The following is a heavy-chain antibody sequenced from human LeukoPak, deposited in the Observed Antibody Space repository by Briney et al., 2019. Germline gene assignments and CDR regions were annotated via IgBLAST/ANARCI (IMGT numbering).Heavy chain of an antibody. CDR1: GYTFTSYG. Sequence: ASVKVSCKASGYTFTSYGISWVRQAPGQGLEWMGWISAYNGNTNYAQKLQGRVTMTEDTSTDTAYMELSSLRSEDTAVYYCATDPRFFDAFDIWGQGTMVTVSS. V-gene: IGHV1-18*01. CDR2: ISAYNGNT. CDR3: ATDPRFFDAFDI. D-gene: IGHD3-3*01. J-gene: IGHJ3*02.